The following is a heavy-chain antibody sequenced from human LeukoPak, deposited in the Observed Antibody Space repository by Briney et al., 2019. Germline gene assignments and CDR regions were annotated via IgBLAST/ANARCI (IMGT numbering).Heavy chain of an antibody. CDR2: IYTSGGT. Sequence: SETLSLTCTVSGGSISSYYWSWIRQPAGKGLEWIGRIYTSGGTNYNPSLKSRVTMSVDTSKNQFSLKLSSVTAADTAVYYCARENRKVTIFGVAKNWFDPWGQGTLVTVSS. V-gene: IGHV4-4*07. J-gene: IGHJ5*02. D-gene: IGHD3-3*01. CDR1: GGSISSYY. CDR3: ARENRKVTIFGVAKNWFDP.